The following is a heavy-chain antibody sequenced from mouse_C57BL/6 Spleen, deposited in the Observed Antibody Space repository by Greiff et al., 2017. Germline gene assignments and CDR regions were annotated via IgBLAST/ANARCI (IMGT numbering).Heavy chain of an antibody. V-gene: IGHV1-52*01. CDR3: ARLATGKLAY. D-gene: IGHD4-1*02. CDR1: GYTFTSYW. CDR2: IDPSDSET. Sequence: VQLQQPGAELVRPGSSVKLSCKASGYTFTSYWMHWVKQRPIQGLEWIGNIDPSDSETHYNQKFKDKATLTVDKSSSTAYMQLSSLTSEDSAVYYCARLATGKLAYWGQGTLVTVSA. J-gene: IGHJ3*01.